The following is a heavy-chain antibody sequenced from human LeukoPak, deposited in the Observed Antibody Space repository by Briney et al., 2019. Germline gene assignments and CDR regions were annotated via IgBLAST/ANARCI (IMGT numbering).Heavy chain of an antibody. CDR1: GGSISSYD. CDR3: ARDDRRYFDY. J-gene: IGHJ4*02. CDR2: TYTSGST. Sequence: PSETLSLTCTVSGGSISSYDWSWIRQPAGKGLEWIGRTYTSGSTNYNPSLKSRVTISVDTSKNQFSLKLSSVTAADTAVYYCARDDRRYFDYWGQGTLVTVSS. V-gene: IGHV4-4*07.